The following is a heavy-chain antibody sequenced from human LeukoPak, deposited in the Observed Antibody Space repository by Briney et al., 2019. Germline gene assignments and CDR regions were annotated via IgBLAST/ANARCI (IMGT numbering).Heavy chain of an antibody. CDR3: AKGYDILTGYAPSAFDI. J-gene: IGHJ3*02. D-gene: IGHD3-9*01. CDR1: GFTLSDYY. CDR2: ISSSGSTI. Sequence: AGSLRLACAASGFTLSDYYMSWIRQAPGKGLEWVSYISSSGSTIYYADSVKGRFTISRDNAKNSLYLQMNSLRAQDTAVYYCAKGYDILTGYAPSAFDIWGQGTMVTVSS. V-gene: IGHV3-11*01.